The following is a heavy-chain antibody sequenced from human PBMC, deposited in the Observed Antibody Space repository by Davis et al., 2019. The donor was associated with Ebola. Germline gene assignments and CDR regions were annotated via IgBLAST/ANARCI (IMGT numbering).Heavy chain of an antibody. V-gene: IGHV1-2*04. CDR2: INPNSGGT. CDR1: GGTFSSYA. D-gene: IGHD6-19*01. J-gene: IGHJ4*02. Sequence: AASVKVSCKASGGTFSSYAISWVRQAPGQGLEWMGRINPNSGGTNYAQKFQGWVTMTRDTSISTAYMELSRLRSDDTAVYYCARGKQWLVLDYWGQGTLVTVSS. CDR3: ARGKQWLVLDY.